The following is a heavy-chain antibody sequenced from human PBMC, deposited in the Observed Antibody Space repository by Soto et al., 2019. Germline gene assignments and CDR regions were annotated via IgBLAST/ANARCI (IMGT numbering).Heavy chain of an antibody. CDR2: ISGSGGST. Sequence: HPGGSLRLSFADAEFTFDDDAMHWVRQDQGKGLEWVSAISGSGGSTYYADSVKGRFTISRDNSKNTLYLQMNSLRAEDTAVYYCAKEGWGYSYGDIDYWGQGTLVTVSS. J-gene: IGHJ4*02. CDR3: AKEGWGYSYGDIDY. D-gene: IGHD5-18*01. V-gene: IGHV3-23*01. CDR1: EFTFDDDA.